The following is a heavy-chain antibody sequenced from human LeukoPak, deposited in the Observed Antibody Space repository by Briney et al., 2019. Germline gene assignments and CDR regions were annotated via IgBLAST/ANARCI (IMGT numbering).Heavy chain of an antibody. Sequence: PGGSLRLSCVASGFIFSNYNMNWVREAPGKGLEWVSSISSSSSYIYYADSVKGRFTISRDNAKNSLYLQMNSLRAEDTAVYYCASWYDILTVPVDYWGQGTLVTVSS. J-gene: IGHJ4*02. CDR3: ASWYDILTVPVDY. D-gene: IGHD3-9*01. CDR1: GFIFSNYN. V-gene: IGHV3-21*01. CDR2: ISSSSSYI.